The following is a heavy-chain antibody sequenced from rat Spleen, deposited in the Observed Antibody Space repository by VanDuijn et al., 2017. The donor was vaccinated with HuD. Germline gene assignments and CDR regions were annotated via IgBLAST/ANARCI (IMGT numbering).Heavy chain of an antibody. V-gene: IGHV3-1*01. CDR1: GYSITSNY. CDR3: AVGETGSGRFAY. D-gene: IGHD5-1*01. Sequence: EVQLQESGPGLVKPSQSLSLTCSVTGYSITSNYWGWIRKFPGNKMEWIGHISYSGSTSYNPSIKSRISITRDTTKNQFFLQLNSVTTEDTATYYCAVGETGSGRFAYWGQGTLVTVSS. CDR2: ISYSGST. J-gene: IGHJ3*01.